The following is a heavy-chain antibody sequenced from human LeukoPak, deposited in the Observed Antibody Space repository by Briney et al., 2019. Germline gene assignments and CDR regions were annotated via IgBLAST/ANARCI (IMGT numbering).Heavy chain of an antibody. CDR2: ISSSSSYI. D-gene: IGHD1-26*01. V-gene: IGHV3-21*01. J-gene: IGHJ4*02. CDR3: ARGSRIVGAPPDY. Sequence: GGSLRLSCVASGFIFSSFTMNWVRQAPGKGLEWVSSISSSSSYIYSGDSVQGRFTISRDNAKNSLYLQMNSLRAEDTAVYYCARGSRIVGAPPDYWGQGILVTVSS. CDR1: GFIFSSFT.